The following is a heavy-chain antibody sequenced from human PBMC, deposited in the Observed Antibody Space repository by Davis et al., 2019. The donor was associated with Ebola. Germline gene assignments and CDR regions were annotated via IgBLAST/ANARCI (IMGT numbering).Heavy chain of an antibody. CDR1: GVSVTSYY. CDR3: ARISPTGYYHYGMDV. V-gene: IGHV4-59*02. D-gene: IGHD1-14*01. J-gene: IGHJ6*02. CDR2: VYHSGTT. Sequence: PSETLSLTCTVSGVSVTSYYWSWIRQPPGKGLEWIGCVYHSGTTNYNPSPKSRVTISVDTSKNQFSLNLNSVTAAETAVYYCARISPTGYYHYGMDVWGQGTTVTVSS.